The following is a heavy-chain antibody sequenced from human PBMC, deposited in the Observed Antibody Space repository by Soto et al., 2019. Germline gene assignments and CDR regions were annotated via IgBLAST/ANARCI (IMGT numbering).Heavy chain of an antibody. Sequence: QVQLQESGPGLVKPSETLSLTCTVSGGSISSYYWTWIRQPPGKGLEWIGYIHYSGSTNYNPSLKSRVTISVDTSKNQFSLKLTSVTAADTAVYYCARHTYPNIGAGWKVSWGQGTQVTVSS. D-gene: IGHD6-13*01. CDR3: ARHTYPNIGAGWKVS. J-gene: IGHJ5*02. V-gene: IGHV4-59*08. CDR2: IHYSGST. CDR1: GGSISSYY.